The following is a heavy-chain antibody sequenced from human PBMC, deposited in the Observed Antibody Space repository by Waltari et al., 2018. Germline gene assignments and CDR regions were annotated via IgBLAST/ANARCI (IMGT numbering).Heavy chain of an antibody. CDR3: VRQVGTNWLDP. Sequence: EVQLVQSGAEVKKPGESLKISCQASGYTFTNYWIGWVRQLPGKGLEWRGVIYPGDAETTDSPSFEGQVTSSADKSIGVAYLQWSSLKASDTAMYYCVRQVGTNWLDPWGQGTQVTVSS. J-gene: IGHJ5*02. CDR2: IYPGDAET. V-gene: IGHV5-51*01. D-gene: IGHD5-12*01. CDR1: GYTFTNYW.